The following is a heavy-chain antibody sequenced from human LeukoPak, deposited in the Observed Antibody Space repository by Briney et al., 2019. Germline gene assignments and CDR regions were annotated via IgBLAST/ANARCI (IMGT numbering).Heavy chain of an antibody. D-gene: IGHD2-2*01. V-gene: IGHV3-21*01. Sequence: GGSLRLSCAASGFIFSSHTINWVRQAPGKGLEWVSSISSSGSSIYYADSLRGRFTISRDNAKNSLFLQMHSLRAEDTAVYYCARAGFCTSSSCYMFDWGPGTMVTVSS. J-gene: IGHJ3*01. CDR2: ISSSGSSI. CDR1: GFIFSSHT. CDR3: ARAGFCTSSSCYMFD.